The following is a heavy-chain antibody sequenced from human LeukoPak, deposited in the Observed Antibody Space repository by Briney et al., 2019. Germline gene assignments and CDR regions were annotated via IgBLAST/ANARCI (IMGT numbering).Heavy chain of an antibody. CDR3: ARDGIYYYDSSLY. Sequence: PGGSLRLSCAASGFTFSTYSMSWVRQAPGKGLEWVSYISSSNIYYADSVKGRFTISRDNAKNSLYLQMNSLRAEDTAVYYCARDGIYYYDSSLYCGQGTLVTVSS. J-gene: IGHJ4*02. CDR1: GFTFSTYS. V-gene: IGHV3-48*01. CDR2: ISSSNI. D-gene: IGHD3-22*01.